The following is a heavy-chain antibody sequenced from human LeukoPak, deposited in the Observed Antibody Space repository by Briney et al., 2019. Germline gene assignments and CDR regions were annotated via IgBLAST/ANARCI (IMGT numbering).Heavy chain of an antibody. V-gene: IGHV1-2*02. Sequence: ASVKVSCKASGYTFTGYYMHWVRQAPGQGLEWMGWINPNSGGTNYAQKFQGRVTMTRDTSISTAYMELSSLRSEDTAVYYCARVSGQWLVPGWFDPWGQGTLVTVSS. CDR2: INPNSGGT. D-gene: IGHD6-19*01. CDR3: ARVSGQWLVPGWFDP. J-gene: IGHJ5*02. CDR1: GYTFTGYY.